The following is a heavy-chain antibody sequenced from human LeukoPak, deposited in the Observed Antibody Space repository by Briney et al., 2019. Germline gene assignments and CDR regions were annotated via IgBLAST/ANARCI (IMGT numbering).Heavy chain of an antibody. V-gene: IGHV3-33*06. CDR1: GFTFSSYG. CDR2: IWYDGSNK. J-gene: IGHJ4*02. D-gene: IGHD3-10*01. Sequence: GGSLRLSCAASGFTFSSYGMHWVRQAPGKGLEWVAVIWYDGSNKYSADSVKGRFTISRDNSKNALYLQMNSLRAEDTAVYYCAKDKYYGSGSLVGYWGQGTLVTVSS. CDR3: AKDKYYGSGSLVGY.